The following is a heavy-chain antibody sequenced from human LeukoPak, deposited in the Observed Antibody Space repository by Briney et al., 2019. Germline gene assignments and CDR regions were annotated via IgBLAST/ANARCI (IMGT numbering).Heavy chain of an antibody. V-gene: IGHV3-48*01. D-gene: IGHD1-26*01. CDR2: ISSSSSTI. CDR3: ARGVGATDLDY. Sequence: GGSLRLSSAASGFTFSSYSMNWVRQAPGQGLGWVSYISSSSSTIYYADSVKGRFTISRDNAKNSLYLQMNSLRAEDTAVYYCARGVGATDLDYWGQGTLVTVSS. CDR1: GFTFSSYS. J-gene: IGHJ4*02.